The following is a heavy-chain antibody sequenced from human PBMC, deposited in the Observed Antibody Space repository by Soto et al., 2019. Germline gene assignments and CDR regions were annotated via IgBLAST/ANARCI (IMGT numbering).Heavy chain of an antibody. Sequence: PSETMSLTCAVYGGSLSGYYWTWIRRHPGKGLEWIGEIHHSGSINYNSSLKSRVTISADTSKNQFFLKLSSVTAADTAVYYCSRGGDAYKAGNYWGQGTLVTVS. J-gene: IGHJ4*02. V-gene: IGHV4-34*01. CDR2: IHHSGSI. CDR1: GGSLSGYY. CDR3: SRGGDAYKAGNY. D-gene: IGHD1-1*01.